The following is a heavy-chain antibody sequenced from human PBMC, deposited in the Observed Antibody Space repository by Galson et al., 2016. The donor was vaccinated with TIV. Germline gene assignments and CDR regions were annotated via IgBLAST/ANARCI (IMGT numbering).Heavy chain of an antibody. D-gene: IGHD4-17*01. CDR1: GYSIKSGYF. V-gene: IGHV4-38-2*02. CDR2: IYESGTT. CDR3: IREGSTVTMHHYFGMDV. J-gene: IGHJ6*02. Sequence: SETLSLTCAVSGYSIKSGYFWGWIRQPPGKGLQWTGSIYESGTTYSNPSLKSRLTMSVDTSKNQFSLKLSSVTAADTAVYYCIREGSTVTMHHYFGMDVWGQGTSVTVSS.